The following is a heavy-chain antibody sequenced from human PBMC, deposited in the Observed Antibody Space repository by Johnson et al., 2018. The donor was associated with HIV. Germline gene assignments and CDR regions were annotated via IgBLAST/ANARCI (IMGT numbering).Heavy chain of an antibody. CDR1: GFTFSSFW. CDR3: GRELLDAFDS. D-gene: IGHD2-15*01. V-gene: IGHV3-7*01. CDR2: INQHGSET. Sequence: VQLVESGGGLVQPGGFLRLSCAASGFTFSSFWMSWVRQAPGKGLEWVANINQHGSETYYVDSVKGRFTISRDNAKNSLYVQMNSLRAEDTAVYYCGRELLDAFDSWGQGTMVTVSS. J-gene: IGHJ3*02.